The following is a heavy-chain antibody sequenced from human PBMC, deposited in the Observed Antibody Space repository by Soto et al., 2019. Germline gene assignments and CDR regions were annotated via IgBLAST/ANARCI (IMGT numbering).Heavy chain of an antibody. CDR2: IKQDGGAK. J-gene: IGHJ5*02. CDR3: AGGTGWLSDL. D-gene: IGHD6-19*01. V-gene: IGHV3-7*04. Sequence: ESGGGLVQPGGSLRLSCAASGFTVSNYWMNWVRQAPGKGLEWVAIIKQDGGAKYYVDSVKGRFTISRDNAKNSLYLQMSSLRADDTAVYYCAGGTGWLSDLWGQGTLVTVSS. CDR1: GFTVSNYW.